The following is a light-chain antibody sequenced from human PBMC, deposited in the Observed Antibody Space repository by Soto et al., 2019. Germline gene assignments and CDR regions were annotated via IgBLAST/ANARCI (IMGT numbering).Light chain of an antibody. CDR3: CSYAGNTTFVV. J-gene: IGLJ2*01. Sequence: QSVLTQTASVSGSPGQSITISCTGTNSDVGSYNLVSWSQQHPGKAPKLMIYEDSKRPSGVSNRFSGPKSGNTASLTISGLQADDEADYYCCSYAGNTTFVVFGGGTKLTVL. V-gene: IGLV2-23*02. CDR2: EDS. CDR1: NSDVGSYNL.